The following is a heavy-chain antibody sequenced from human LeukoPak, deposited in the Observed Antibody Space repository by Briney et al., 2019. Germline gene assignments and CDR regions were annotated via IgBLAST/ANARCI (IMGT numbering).Heavy chain of an antibody. D-gene: IGHD4-17*01. CDR2: IYYSGSI. J-gene: IGHJ4*02. V-gene: IGHV4-59*08. Sequence: SETLSLTCTVSGGSISSYYWSWIRQPPGKGLEWIGYIYYSGSINYNPSLKSRVTISVDMSKNQFSLQLSSVTAADTAVYYCARQSRDGDYIAKLFDYWGQGTLVTVSS. CDR1: GGSISSYY. CDR3: ARQSRDGDYIAKLFDY.